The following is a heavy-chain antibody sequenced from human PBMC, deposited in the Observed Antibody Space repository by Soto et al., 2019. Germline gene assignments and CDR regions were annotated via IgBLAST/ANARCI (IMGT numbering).Heavy chain of an antibody. CDR3: XXXXXXXXXXGMDV. CDR1: GFTFTTHA. Sequence: EVQLLESGGGLVQPGGSLRLSCAASGFTFTTHAMNWVRQAPGKGLEWVSSISGSGGTTDYADSVKGRFTISRDNSKXXXXXXXXXXXXXXXXXXXXXXXXXXXXXXGMDVWGQGTTVTVSS. J-gene: IGHJ6*02. CDR2: ISGSGGTT. V-gene: IGHV3-23*01.